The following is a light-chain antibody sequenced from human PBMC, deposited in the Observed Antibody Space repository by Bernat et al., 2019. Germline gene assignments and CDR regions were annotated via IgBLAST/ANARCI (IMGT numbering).Light chain of an antibody. V-gene: IGKV3-20*01. J-gene: IGKJ4*01. CDR1: QSVSSNY. CDR3: QQYGSSPPELT. Sequence: EIVLTQSPGTLSLSPGERATLSCRASQSVSSNYLAWYQQKPGQAPRLLIYAASSRATGIPDRFSGSGSGTDFTLIISRLEPEDFAVFYCQQYGSSPPELTFGGGTKVELK. CDR2: AAS.